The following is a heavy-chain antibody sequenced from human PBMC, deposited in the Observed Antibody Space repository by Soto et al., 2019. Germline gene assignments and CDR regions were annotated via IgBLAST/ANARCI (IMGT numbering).Heavy chain of an antibody. D-gene: IGHD3-10*01. J-gene: IGHJ6*02. CDR1: SDSSSSYK. CDR2: NDNSGGT. V-gene: IGHV4-59*08. CDR3: VRQGFGALHGLVDV. Sequence: QVQLQESGPGLVKPSETLSLTCTVSSDSSSSYKWSWIRQTPVKGLEWIGYNDNSGGTSDNPSLKSRLTISIDTSPKQVSLRLSSVTAADTAVYYCVRQGFGALHGLVDVWGQGTTVTVSS.